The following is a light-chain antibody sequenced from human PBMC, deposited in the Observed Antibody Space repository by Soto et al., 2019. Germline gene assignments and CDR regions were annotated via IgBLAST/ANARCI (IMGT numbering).Light chain of an antibody. J-gene: IGKJ4*01. CDR3: QPAYTFPLT. CDR1: QNIDNS. Sequence: VQMTQSPSSVSASVGDRVTITCRASQNIDNSLVWYQQKAGKAPQLLIYAASSLQSGVPPRFSGTRSGTEFTLTVNNLQSEDFAFYYCQPAYTFPLTFGGGYKVEVQ. V-gene: IGKV1D-12*01. CDR2: AAS.